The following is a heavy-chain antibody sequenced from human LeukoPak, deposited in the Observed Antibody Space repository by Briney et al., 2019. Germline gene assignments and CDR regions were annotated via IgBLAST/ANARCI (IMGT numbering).Heavy chain of an antibody. V-gene: IGHV3-23*01. CDR1: GFTSSNYW. Sequence: GGSLRLSCAASGFTSSNYWMSWVRQAPGKGLEWISAISGSGGSKYYADSVKGRFTISRDTSTNTLYLQLNSLRVDDTAVYFCAKEWRFSSSWYQYYFDYWGQGTLVTVSS. J-gene: IGHJ4*02. CDR2: ISGSGGSK. CDR3: AKEWRFSSSWYQYYFDY. D-gene: IGHD6-13*01.